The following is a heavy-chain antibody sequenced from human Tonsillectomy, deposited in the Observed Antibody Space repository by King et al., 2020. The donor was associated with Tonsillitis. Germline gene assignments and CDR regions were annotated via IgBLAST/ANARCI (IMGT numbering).Heavy chain of an antibody. CDR1: GFTFSSYG. CDR3: ARDSRPTVTTFWFDP. D-gene: IGHD4-17*01. Sequence: QVQLVESGGGVVQPGRSLRLSCAASGFTFSSYGMHWVRQAPGKGLEWVAVIWDDGSNKYFADSVKGRLPISRDNSKNTLYLQMNSLRAEDTAVYYCARDSRPTVTTFWFDPWGQGTLVTVSS. J-gene: IGHJ5*02. CDR2: IWDDGSNK. V-gene: IGHV3-33*08.